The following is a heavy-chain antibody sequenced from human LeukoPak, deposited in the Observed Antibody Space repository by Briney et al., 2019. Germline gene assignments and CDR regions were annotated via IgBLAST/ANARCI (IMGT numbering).Heavy chain of an antibody. CDR2: INPNSGDT. D-gene: IGHD2-2*01. Sequence: ASVKVSCKASGGTFSSYAISWVRQAPGQGLEWMGRINPNSGDTNSAQKFHGRVAMTRDTSISTAFMELTRLRSDDTAVYYCARDYCSSTSCLFDYWGQGTLVTVSS. J-gene: IGHJ4*02. CDR3: ARDYCSSTSCLFDY. CDR1: GGTFSSYA. V-gene: IGHV1-2*06.